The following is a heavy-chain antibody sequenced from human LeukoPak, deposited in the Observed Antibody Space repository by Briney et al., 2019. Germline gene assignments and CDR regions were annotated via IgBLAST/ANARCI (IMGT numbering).Heavy chain of an antibody. D-gene: IGHD5-24*01. CDR3: AREGDGYNSPIDY. CDR1: GFSFSDYN. V-gene: IGHV3-48*01. CDR2: ISSSSSTT. J-gene: IGHJ4*02. Sequence: GGSLRLSCAASGFSFSDYNMNCVRQAPGKGLEWVAYISSSSSTTHYADSVTGRFSISRDNAKSSLYLQMNSLRVEDTAVYYCAREGDGYNSPIDYWGQGTLVTVSS.